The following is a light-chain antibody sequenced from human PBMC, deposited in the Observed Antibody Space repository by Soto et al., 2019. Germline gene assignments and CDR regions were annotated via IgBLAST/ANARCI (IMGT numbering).Light chain of an antibody. CDR2: GAS. V-gene: IGKV3-20*01. CDR1: QSVSSSY. J-gene: IGKJ5*01. Sequence: EIVLTQSQGTLSLSPGERATLSCRASQSVSSSYLAWYQQKPGQAPRLLIYGASSRATGIPDRFSGSGSVTDFTLTIIRLEPEDFAVYYCQQYGSSPPITFVQGTRLEIK. CDR3: QQYGSSPPIT.